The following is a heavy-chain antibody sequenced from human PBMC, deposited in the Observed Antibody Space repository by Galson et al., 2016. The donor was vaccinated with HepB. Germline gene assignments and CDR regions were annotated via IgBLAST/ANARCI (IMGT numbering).Heavy chain of an antibody. V-gene: IGHV1-46*01. CDR1: GYSFTKYY. CDR3: AGAFSETAVGNLDR. Sequence: SVKVSCKASGYSFTKYYMHWVRQAPGQGFEGMGIINPSDGTTTYAQTFQGRLTMTRDTSTTAVHMELSSLRSDDTAVYYCAGAFSETAVGNLDRWGQGTQVIVSA. D-gene: IGHD2-2*01. J-gene: IGHJ5*02. CDR2: INPSDGTT.